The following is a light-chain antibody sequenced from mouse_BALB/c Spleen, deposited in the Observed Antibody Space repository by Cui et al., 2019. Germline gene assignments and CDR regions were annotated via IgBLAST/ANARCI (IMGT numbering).Light chain of an antibody. CDR3: QQWSSNPPT. V-gene: IGKV4-59*01. J-gene: IGKJ2*01. CDR2: NTS. Sequence: QIVLPKSQAFISPSLGEKVTLTCSASSSVSYMHWYQQKSGTSPKRLIYNTSNLASGVPARFSGSGSGTFYSLTISSMEAEDAATYYCQQWSSNPPTFGGGTKLEIK. CDR1: SSVSY.